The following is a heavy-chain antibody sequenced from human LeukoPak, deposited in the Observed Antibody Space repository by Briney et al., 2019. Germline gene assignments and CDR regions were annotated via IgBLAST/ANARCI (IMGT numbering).Heavy chain of an antibody. CDR3: TRGIVATIGDY. Sequence: GPSLRLSCTASGFTFGDYAMSWVRQAPGKGLEWVGFIRSKAYGGTTEYAASVKGRFTISRDDSKSIAYLQMNSLKTEDTAVYYCTRGIVATIGDYWGQGTLVTVSS. CDR1: GFTFGDYA. CDR2: IRSKAYGGTT. D-gene: IGHD5-12*01. J-gene: IGHJ4*02. V-gene: IGHV3-49*04.